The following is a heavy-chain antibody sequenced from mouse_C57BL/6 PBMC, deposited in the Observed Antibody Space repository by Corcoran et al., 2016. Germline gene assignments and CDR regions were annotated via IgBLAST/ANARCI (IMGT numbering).Heavy chain of an antibody. CDR2: INPYNGGT. Sequence: EVQLQQSGPVLVKPGASVKMSCKASGYTFTDYYMNWVKQSHGKSLEWIGVINPYNGGTSYNQKFKGKATLTVDKSSSTAYMELNSLTSEDSAVYYCAREGLQYYFDYWGQGTTLTVSS. J-gene: IGHJ2*01. CDR3: AREGLQYYFDY. V-gene: IGHV1-19*01. CDR1: GYTFTDYY.